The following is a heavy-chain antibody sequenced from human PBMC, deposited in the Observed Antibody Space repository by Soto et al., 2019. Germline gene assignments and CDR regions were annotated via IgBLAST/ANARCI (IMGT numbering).Heavy chain of an antibody. J-gene: IGHJ4*02. CDR2: INHDGSEQ. CDR3: ARDIGYSSFDY. V-gene: IGHV3-7*01. D-gene: IGHD2-15*01. Sequence: EVQLVESGGDLVQPGGSLRLSCAVSGFSFRNYWMSWVRQAPGKGLEWVANINHDGSEQNFLNSVKGRFTISRDNGKNSLFLQMNSLRAEATGVYFCARDIGYSSFDYWGEGTLVTVSS. CDR1: GFSFRNYW.